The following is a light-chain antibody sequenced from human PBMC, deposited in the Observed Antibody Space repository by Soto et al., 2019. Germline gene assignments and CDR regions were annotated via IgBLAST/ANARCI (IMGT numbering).Light chain of an antibody. CDR2: EVS. V-gene: IGLV2-8*01. CDR1: SSDTGDYNY. Sequence: QSALTQPPSASGSPGQSVTISCSGTSSDTGDYNYVSWYQQHTGQAPKLMIYEVSKRPSGVPDRVSGSKSGNTASLTVSGLQAEDEADYYCSSYAGSDNYVFGTGTKLTVL. J-gene: IGLJ1*01. CDR3: SSYAGSDNYV.